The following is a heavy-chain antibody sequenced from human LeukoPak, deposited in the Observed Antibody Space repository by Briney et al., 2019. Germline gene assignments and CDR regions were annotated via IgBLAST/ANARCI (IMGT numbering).Heavy chain of an antibody. CDR3: ARGGSYPGC. V-gene: IGHV3-7*03. CDR1: GFTFSNYW. J-gene: IGHJ4*02. Sequence: PGGSLRLSCAASGFTFSNYWMSWVRQAPGKGLEWVAKIKQDGSEEYYVDSVKGRFTISRDNAKNSLFLQMNSLRVEDTAIYYCARGGSYPGCWGQGTLDTVSS. D-gene: IGHD1-26*01. CDR2: IKQDGSEE.